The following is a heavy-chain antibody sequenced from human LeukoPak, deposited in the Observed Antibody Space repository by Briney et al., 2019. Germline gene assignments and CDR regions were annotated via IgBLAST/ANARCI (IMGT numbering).Heavy chain of an antibody. J-gene: IGHJ4*02. Sequence: PSETLSLTCTVSGGPISGFYWTWIRQAAGKGLEWIGRIYSSGSTNYNPSLKSRVTMSLDTSKNQFSLKVSSVTAADTAVYYCARQLAAAGTAGLDYGGQGTLVTVSA. CDR2: IYSSGST. D-gene: IGHD6-13*01. V-gene: IGHV4-4*07. CDR3: ARQLAAAGTAGLDY. CDR1: GGPISGFY.